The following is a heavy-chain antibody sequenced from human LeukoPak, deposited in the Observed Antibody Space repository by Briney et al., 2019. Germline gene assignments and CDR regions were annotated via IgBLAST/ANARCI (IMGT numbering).Heavy chain of an antibody. D-gene: IGHD4-17*01. J-gene: IGHJ5*02. CDR1: GYTFTNYD. CDR3: ARASTVTKWFDP. Sequence: GASVKVSCKASGYTFTNYDINWVRQATGQGLEWMGWMNPNSGNTGYAQKFQGRVTMTRDMSTSTVYMELSSLRSEDTAVYYCARASTVTKWFDPWGQGTLVTVSS. CDR2: MNPNSGNT. V-gene: IGHV1-8*01.